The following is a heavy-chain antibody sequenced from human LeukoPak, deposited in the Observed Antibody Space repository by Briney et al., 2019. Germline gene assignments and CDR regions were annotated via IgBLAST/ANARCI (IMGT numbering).Heavy chain of an antibody. J-gene: IGHJ3*02. CDR3: ARHVGLEWSPDAFDI. D-gene: IGHD3-3*01. Sequence: GESLKISCKGSGYSFTSYWIGWVRQMPGKGLEWMGIIYPGDSDTRYSPSFQGQVTISADKSISTAYLQWSSLKASDTAMYYCARHVGLEWSPDAFDIWGQGTMVTVSS. CDR1: GYSFTSYW. V-gene: IGHV5-51*01. CDR2: IYPGDSDT.